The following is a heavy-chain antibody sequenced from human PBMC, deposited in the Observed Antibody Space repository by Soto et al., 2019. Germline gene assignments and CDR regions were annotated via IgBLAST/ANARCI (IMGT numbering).Heavy chain of an antibody. CDR1: GFTFSSYS. CDR2: ISSSSSYI. V-gene: IGHV3-21*01. J-gene: IGHJ4*02. Sequence: GGSLRLSCAASGFTFSSYSMNWVRQAPGKGLEWVSSISSSSSYIYYADSVKGRFTISRDNAKNSLYLQMNSLRAEDTAVYYCARESDFLSGYLQCFDYWGQGTLVTVSS. D-gene: IGHD3-3*01. CDR3: ARESDFLSGYLQCFDY.